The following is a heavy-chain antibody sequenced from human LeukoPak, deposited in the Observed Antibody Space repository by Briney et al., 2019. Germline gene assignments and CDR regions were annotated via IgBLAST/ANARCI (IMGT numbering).Heavy chain of an antibody. CDR1: GFTFSTYA. J-gene: IGHJ3*02. V-gene: IGHV3-21*01. CDR2: ISSSSSYI. Sequence: GGSLRLSCAASGFTFSTYAMNWVRQAPGRGWEGVSSISSSSSYIYYADSVKGRFTISRDNAKSSLYLQMNSLRAEDTAVYYCARGKNTAINDAFDIWGRGTMVTVSS. D-gene: IGHD5-18*01. CDR3: ARGKNTAINDAFDI.